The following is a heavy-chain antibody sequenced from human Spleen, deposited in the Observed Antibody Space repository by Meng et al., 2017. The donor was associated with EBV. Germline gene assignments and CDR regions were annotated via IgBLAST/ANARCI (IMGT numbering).Heavy chain of an antibody. V-gene: IGHV7-4-1*01. CDR3: ARDQKYYDYVSGIYRSFSGY. D-gene: IGHD3-16*02. J-gene: IGHJ4*02. Sequence: QVQLVQSGSELKKPGASVKISCKTSGYTFTSYGLNWVRQAPGQGLEWMGWINTNTGNPTYAQGFTGRFVFSLDTSVSTAYLQIDSLKAEDTAVYYCARDQKYYDYVSGIYRSFSGYWGQGTLVTVAS. CDR2: INTNTGNP. CDR1: GYTFTSYG.